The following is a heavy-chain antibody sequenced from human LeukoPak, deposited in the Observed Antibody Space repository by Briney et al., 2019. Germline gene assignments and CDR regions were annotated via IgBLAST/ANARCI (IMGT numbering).Heavy chain of an antibody. CDR2: IYSGGAT. CDR1: GITVSTNY. J-gene: IGHJ4*02. Sequence: GGSLRLSCAASGITVSTNYMSWVRQAPGKGLEWVSIIYSGGATFYADSVKGRFTISRDNSKNTLYLQMNSLRAEDTAVYYCARGITGTRGLIDYWGQGTLVTVSS. V-gene: IGHV3-53*01. D-gene: IGHD1-20*01. CDR3: ARGITGTRGLIDY.